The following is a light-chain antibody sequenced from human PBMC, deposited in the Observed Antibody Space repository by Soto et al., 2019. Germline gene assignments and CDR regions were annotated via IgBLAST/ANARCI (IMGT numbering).Light chain of an antibody. Sequence: AIQMTQSPSSLSASVGDRVTITCRTSQDIRNDLAWYQQKPGQAPHLLIFAAFNLQSGVPSRFSGGGSGTHFTLTISSLQPDDFATYYCLQYYNFSWTFGQGTKVDIK. CDR2: AAF. CDR3: LQYYNFSWT. J-gene: IGKJ1*01. V-gene: IGKV1-6*01. CDR1: QDIRND.